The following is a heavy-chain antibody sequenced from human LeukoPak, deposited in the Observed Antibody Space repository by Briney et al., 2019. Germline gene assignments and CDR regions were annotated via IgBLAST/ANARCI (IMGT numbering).Heavy chain of an antibody. J-gene: IGHJ4*02. CDR3: AKRLTHSSSWYYFDY. V-gene: IGHV3-23*01. CDR1: GFTLSSYA. Sequence: GGSLRLSCTASGFTLSSYAMNWVRQAPGKGLEWVSGFCAGGTFTYYADSVKGRFTIFRDNSRNTLYLQMNSLRAEDTAVYYCAKRLTHSSSWYYFDYWGQGTLVTVSS. D-gene: IGHD6-13*01. CDR2: FCAGGTFT.